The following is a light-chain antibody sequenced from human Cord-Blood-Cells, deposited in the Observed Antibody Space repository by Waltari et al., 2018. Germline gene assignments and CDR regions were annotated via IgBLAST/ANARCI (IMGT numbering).Light chain of an antibody. CDR2: DVS. CDR3: CSYAGSYTVV. V-gene: IGLV2-11*01. Sequence: QSALTQPRSVSGSPGQSVTLSCTGTSSDVGGYNYVPWYQQHPGKAPKLMIYDVSKRPSGVPDRFSGSKSGNTASLTISGLQAEDEADYYCCSYAGSYTVVFGGGTKLTVL. J-gene: IGLJ2*01. CDR1: SSDVGGYNY.